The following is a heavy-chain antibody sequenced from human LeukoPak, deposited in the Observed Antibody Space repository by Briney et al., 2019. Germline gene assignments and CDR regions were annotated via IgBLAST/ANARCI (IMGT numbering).Heavy chain of an antibody. CDR2: IYYTGTT. Sequence: SQTLSLTCTVSGGSVSTDSYYWSWIRQPPGKGLERIGYIYYTGTTHYNPSLKSRVTISVDTSKNQYSLKLSSVTAADTAVYYCASTYGSGSYYGYFQHWGQGTLVTVSS. V-gene: IGHV4-61*01. D-gene: IGHD3-10*01. CDR1: GGSVSTDSYY. J-gene: IGHJ1*01. CDR3: ASTYGSGSYYGYFQH.